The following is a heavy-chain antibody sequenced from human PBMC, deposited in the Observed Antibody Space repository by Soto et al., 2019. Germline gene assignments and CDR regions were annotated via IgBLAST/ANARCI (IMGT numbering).Heavy chain of an antibody. CDR1: GGSISSGGYY. J-gene: IGHJ5*02. D-gene: IGHD6-13*01. Sequence: LCGGSISSGGYYWSWIRQHPGKGLEWIGYIYYSGSTYYNPSLKSRVTISVDTSKNQFSLKLSSVTAADTAVYYCARDVAAAGTNWFDPWGQGTLVTVSS. CDR3: ARDVAAAGTNWFDP. V-gene: IGHV4-31*02. CDR2: IYYSGST.